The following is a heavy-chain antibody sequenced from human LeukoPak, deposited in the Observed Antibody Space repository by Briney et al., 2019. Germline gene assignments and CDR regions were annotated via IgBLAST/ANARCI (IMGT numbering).Heavy chain of an antibody. J-gene: IGHJ4*02. D-gene: IGHD6-19*01. Sequence: SQTLSLTCTVSGGSIGSGGYCWSWIRQHPGKDLEWIGFICNSGGTYYNPSLKSRVIISADTFRNQFSLQLNSVTAADTAVYYCARGKASGWYYDYWGQGTLVPVSS. CDR2: ICNSGGT. V-gene: IGHV4-31*03. CDR3: ARGKASGWYYDY. CDR1: GGSIGSGGYC.